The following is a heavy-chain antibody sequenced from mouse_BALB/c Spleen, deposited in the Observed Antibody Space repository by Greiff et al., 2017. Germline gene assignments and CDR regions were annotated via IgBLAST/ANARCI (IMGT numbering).Heavy chain of an antibody. CDR2: ISSGGGST. CDR3: ARQRDYGNYAMDY. V-gene: IGHV5-12-1*01. J-gene: IGHJ4*01. Sequence: EVQVVESGGGLVKPGGSLKLSCAASGFAFSSYDMSWVRQTPEKRLEWVAYISSGGGSTYYPDTVKGRFTISRDNAKNTLYLQMSSLKSEDTAMYYCARQRDYGNYAMDYWGQGTSVTVSS. CDR1: GFAFSSYD. D-gene: IGHD2-1*01.